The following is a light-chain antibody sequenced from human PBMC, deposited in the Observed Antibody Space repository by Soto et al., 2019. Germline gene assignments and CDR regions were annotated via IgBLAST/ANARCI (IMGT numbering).Light chain of an antibody. V-gene: IGKV3-11*01. Sequence: EIVLTQSPATLSLSPGERAALSCRASQGVGRLLAWYQQKPGQAPRLLIYDASNRATGIPARFSGSGSVTDFTLAIDNLEPEDFAVYYCQQRGGWPLTFGGGTKVEIK. CDR3: QQRGGWPLT. J-gene: IGKJ4*01. CDR1: QGVGRL. CDR2: DAS.